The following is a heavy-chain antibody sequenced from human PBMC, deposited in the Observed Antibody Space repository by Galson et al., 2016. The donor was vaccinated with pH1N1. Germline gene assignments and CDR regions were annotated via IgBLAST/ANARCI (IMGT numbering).Heavy chain of an antibody. CDR3: AREPMRNPNHFDY. CDR1: GASISSGTHY. J-gene: IGHJ4*02. CDR2: IYTSGST. Sequence: TLSLTCAVSGASISSGTHYWGWIRQPAGKGLEWIGNIYTSGSTNYNPSLQSRVSISVDTSNNRFSLQLISVTTTDTAVYFCAREPMRNPNHFDYWGRGILVAVSS. V-gene: IGHV4-61*09.